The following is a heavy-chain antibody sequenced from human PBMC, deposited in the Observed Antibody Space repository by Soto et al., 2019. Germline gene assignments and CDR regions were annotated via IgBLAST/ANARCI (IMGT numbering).Heavy chain of an antibody. CDR1: GFTFSSYG. D-gene: IGHD2-15*01. Sequence: AGGSLRLSCAASGFTFSSYGMHWVRQAPGKGLEWVAVISYDGSNKYYADSVKGRFTISRDNSKNTLYLQMNSLRAEDTAVYYCAKDSLYCSGGSCYSGPYYGMDVWGQGTTVTVSS. CDR3: AKDSLYCSGGSCYSGPYYGMDV. V-gene: IGHV3-30*18. J-gene: IGHJ6*02. CDR2: ISYDGSNK.